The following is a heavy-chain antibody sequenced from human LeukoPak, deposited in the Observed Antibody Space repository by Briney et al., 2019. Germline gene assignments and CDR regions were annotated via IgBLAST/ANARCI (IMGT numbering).Heavy chain of an antibody. J-gene: IGHJ4*02. V-gene: IGHV4-59*12. D-gene: IGHD3-22*01. CDR3: AREFDSSGYMDY. Sequence: PSETLCLTCTVSGGSISSYYWSWIRQPPGKGREWIGYIYYSGSTNYNPSLKSRVTISVDTSKNQFPLKLRPVNAAATAVYSCAREFDSSGYMDYWGQGTLVTVSS. CDR2: IYYSGST. CDR1: GGSISSYY.